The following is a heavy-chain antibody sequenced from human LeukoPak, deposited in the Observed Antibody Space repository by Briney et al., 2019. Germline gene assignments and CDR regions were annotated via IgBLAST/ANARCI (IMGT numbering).Heavy chain of an antibody. CDR3: ARDLTTSDN. J-gene: IGHJ4*02. Sequence: GGSLRLSCAASGFTFDDYGMSWVRQAPGKGLEWVSGINWSGGRTGYADSLKGRFTISRDNAKNTLYLQMNSLRDEDTALYYCARDLTTSDNWGQGTLVTVSS. CDR2: INWSGGRT. D-gene: IGHD1/OR15-1a*01. V-gene: IGHV3-20*04. CDR1: GFTFDDYG.